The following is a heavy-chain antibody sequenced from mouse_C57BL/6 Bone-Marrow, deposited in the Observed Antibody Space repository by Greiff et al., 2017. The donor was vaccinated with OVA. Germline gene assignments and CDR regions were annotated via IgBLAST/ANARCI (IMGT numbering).Heavy chain of an antibody. CDR1: GYTFTDYY. CDR3: AREVGDTMDY. J-gene: IGHJ4*01. V-gene: IGHV1-26*01. D-gene: IGHD1-1*01. CDR2: INPNTGGT. Sequence: EVQLQQSGPELVKPGASVKISCKASGYTFTDYYMNWVKQSHGQSLEWIGDINPNTGGTSYNPKFKGKATLTVDTSSSQAYLQLRSLTSEDSEGEYCAREVGDTMDYWGQGTSVTVSS.